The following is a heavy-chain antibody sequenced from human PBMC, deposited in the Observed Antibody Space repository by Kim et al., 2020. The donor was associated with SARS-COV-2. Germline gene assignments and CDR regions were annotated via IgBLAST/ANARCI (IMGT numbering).Heavy chain of an antibody. V-gene: IGHV3-33*01. CDR3: ARDRGGMDV. Sequence: GRKKEYADSGKGRFPNARGKSQNTLDLQMNSLRAEDTAVYYCARDRGGMDVWGQGTTVTVSS. J-gene: IGHJ6*02. CDR2: GRKK.